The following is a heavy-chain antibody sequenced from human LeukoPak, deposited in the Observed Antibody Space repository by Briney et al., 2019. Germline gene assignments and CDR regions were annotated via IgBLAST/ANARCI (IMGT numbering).Heavy chain of an antibody. CDR3: AKVGQDFWSGYCSFDY. D-gene: IGHD3-3*01. CDR1: GYTFTSYD. V-gene: IGHV1-8*01. CDR2: MNHNSGDT. J-gene: IGHJ4*02. Sequence: GASVTVSCKASGYTFTSYDFNWVRQPTGQGLEWMGWMNHNSGDTDYAQKFQGRVTMTRNTSISTAYMELSSLRSEDTALYYCAKVGQDFWSGYCSFDYWGQGTLVTVSS.